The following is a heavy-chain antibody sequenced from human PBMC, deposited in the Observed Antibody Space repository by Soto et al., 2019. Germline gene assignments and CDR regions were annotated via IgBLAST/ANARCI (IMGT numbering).Heavy chain of an antibody. CDR3: TKMGTSIWYMDYFDY. CDR1: GINFLTYA. V-gene: IGHV3-23*01. Sequence: DVQLLESGGGLVQPGGSLRFSCAAPGINFLTYAMAWVHQAPGKGLEWVSVISSSGITYYADSVKGRFTISRDISNSTLFLQMNSLRVEDTAVYYCTKMGTSIWYMDYFDYWGRGSLVIVSS. D-gene: IGHD3-3*02. CDR2: ISSSGIT. J-gene: IGHJ4*02.